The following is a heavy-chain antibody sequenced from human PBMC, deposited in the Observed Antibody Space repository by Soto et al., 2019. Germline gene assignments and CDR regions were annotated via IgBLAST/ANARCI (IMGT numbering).Heavy chain of an antibody. Sequence: GGSLRLSCAASGFTFSNAWMSWVRQTPGKGLEWVGRIKSKTDGGTTDYAAPVKGRFTISRDDSRNTLYLQMNSLKTEDTAVYYCTRFMITLAGPSSHFWGQGTLVTVSS. CDR2: IKSKTDGGTT. J-gene: IGHJ4*02. CDR3: TRFMITLAGPSSHF. CDR1: GFTFSNAW. V-gene: IGHV3-15*01. D-gene: IGHD3-16*01.